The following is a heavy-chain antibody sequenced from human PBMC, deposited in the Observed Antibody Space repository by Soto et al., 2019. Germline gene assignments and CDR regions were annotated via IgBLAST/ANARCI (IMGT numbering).Heavy chain of an antibody. V-gene: IGHV3-48*03. CDR1: GFTLSSYE. Sequence: EVQLVESGGGLVQPGGSLRLSCAASGFTLSSYEMNWVRQAPGKGLEWVSYISSSGNTIQYADSVKGRFTISRDNAKNSLYLQMNSLRAEDTADYYCARGGYSQGWFDPCGQGTLVTVSS. J-gene: IGHJ5*02. CDR3: ARGGYSQGWFDP. D-gene: IGHD6-25*01. CDR2: ISSSGNTI.